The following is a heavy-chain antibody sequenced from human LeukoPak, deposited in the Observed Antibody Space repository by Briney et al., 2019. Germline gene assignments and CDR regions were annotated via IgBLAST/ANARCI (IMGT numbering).Heavy chain of an antibody. CDR1: GYTFTSYG. CDR3: AREIVDDGSSWGPNWFDP. CDR2: ISAYNGNT. V-gene: IGHV1-18*01. D-gene: IGHD6-13*01. Sequence: ASVKVSCKASGYTFTSYGISWVRPAPGQGLEWMGWISAYNGNTNYAQKLQGRVTMTTDTSTSTAYMELRSLRSDDTAVYYCAREIVDDGSSWGPNWFDPWGQGTLVTVSS. J-gene: IGHJ5*02.